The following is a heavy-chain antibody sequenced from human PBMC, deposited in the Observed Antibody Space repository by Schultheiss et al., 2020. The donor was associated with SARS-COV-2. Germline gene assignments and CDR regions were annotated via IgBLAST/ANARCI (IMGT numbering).Heavy chain of an antibody. CDR2: ISYDGSNK. Sequence: GGSLRLSCAASGFTFSSYAMHWVRQAPGKGLEWVAVISYDGSNKYYADSVKGRFTISRDNSKNTLYLQMSSLRAEDTAVYYCVKGGIITMVRGVICDYWGQGTLVTVSS. CDR1: GFTFSSYA. J-gene: IGHJ4*02. D-gene: IGHD3-10*01. CDR3: VKGGIITMVRGVICDY. V-gene: IGHV3-30*15.